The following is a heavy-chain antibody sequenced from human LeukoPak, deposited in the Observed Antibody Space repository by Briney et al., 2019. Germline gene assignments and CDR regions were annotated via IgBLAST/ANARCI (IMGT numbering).Heavy chain of an antibody. Sequence: SETLSLTCTVSGGSISSSSYYWGWIRQPPGTGLEWIGSIYYSGSTYYNPSLKSRVTISVDTSKNQFSLKLSSVTAADTAVYYCARRQTDYNWFDPWGQGTLVTVSS. J-gene: IGHJ5*02. D-gene: IGHD2-21*02. V-gene: IGHV4-39*01. CDR1: GGSISSSSYY. CDR2: IYYSGST. CDR3: ARRQTDYNWFDP.